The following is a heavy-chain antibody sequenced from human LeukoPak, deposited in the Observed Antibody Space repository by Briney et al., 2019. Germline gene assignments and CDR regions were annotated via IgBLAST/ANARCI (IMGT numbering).Heavy chain of an antibody. J-gene: IGHJ1*01. CDR2: IYYSGST. Sequence: PSETLSLTCTVSGGSISSYYWSWIRQPPGKGLEWIGYIYYSGSTNYNPSLKSRVTISVDTSKNQFSLKLSSVTAADTAVYYCARVYHDSSGLLLAEYFQHWGQGTLVTVSS. CDR3: ARVYHDSSGLLLAEYFQH. CDR1: GGSISSYY. V-gene: IGHV4-59*01. D-gene: IGHD3-22*01.